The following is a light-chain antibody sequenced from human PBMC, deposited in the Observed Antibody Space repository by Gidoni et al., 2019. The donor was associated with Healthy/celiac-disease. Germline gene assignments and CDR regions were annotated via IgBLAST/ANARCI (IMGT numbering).Light chain of an antibody. Sequence: DIQLTQSPSFLSASVGDRVTITCWASQGISSYLAWYQQKPGKAPKLLIYAASTLQSGVPSRFSGSGSGTEFTLTISSLQPEDFATYYCQQLNSYPITFGQGTQLEIK. CDR1: QGISSY. CDR3: QQLNSYPIT. V-gene: IGKV1-9*01. J-gene: IGKJ5*01. CDR2: AAS.